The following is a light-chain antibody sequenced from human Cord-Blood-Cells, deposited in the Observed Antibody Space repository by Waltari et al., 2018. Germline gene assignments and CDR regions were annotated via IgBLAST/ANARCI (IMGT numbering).Light chain of an antibody. CDR3: CSYAGSSYV. J-gene: IGLJ1*01. CDR2: EGS. Sequence: QSALTQPASVSGSPGQSITISCTGTSIDVGSYNLVSWYQQHTGKAPKLMIYEGSQRPSGVSTRFSGSKAGKTASLTISGLQAENEADYYCCSYAGSSYVFGAGTKVTVL. V-gene: IGLV2-23*01. CDR1: SIDVGSYNL.